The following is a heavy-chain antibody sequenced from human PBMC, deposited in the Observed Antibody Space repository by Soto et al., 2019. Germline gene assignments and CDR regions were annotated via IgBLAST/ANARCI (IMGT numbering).Heavy chain of an antibody. Sequence: PGGSLRLSCAASGFTFSGFGMHWVRQAPGKGLEWVSIISYDGSDKYYADSVKGRFTISRDNSKNTLYLQMNSLRAEDTAVYHCAFGTPSCYVHXWGQGTPVTVSX. CDR3: AFGTPSCYVHX. D-gene: IGHD3-16*01. J-gene: IGHJ4*02. CDR2: ISYDGSDK. CDR1: GFTFSGFG. V-gene: IGHV3-33*01.